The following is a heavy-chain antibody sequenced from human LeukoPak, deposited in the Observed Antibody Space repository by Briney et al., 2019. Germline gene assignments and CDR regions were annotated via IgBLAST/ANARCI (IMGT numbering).Heavy chain of an antibody. CDR2: IKQDGSEK. V-gene: IGHV3-7*03. CDR3: AKDVAAAGTEYFQH. CDR1: GFTFSSYW. D-gene: IGHD6-13*01. J-gene: IGHJ1*01. Sequence: GGSLRLSCAASGFTFSSYWMSWVRQAPGKGLEWVANIKQDGSEKYYVDSVKGRFTISRDNAKNSLYLQMNSLRAEDTALYYCAKDVAAAGTEYFQHWGQGTLVTVSS.